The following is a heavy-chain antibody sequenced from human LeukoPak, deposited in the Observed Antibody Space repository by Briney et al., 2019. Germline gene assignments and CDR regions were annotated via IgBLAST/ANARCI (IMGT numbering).Heavy chain of an antibody. D-gene: IGHD1-20*01. Sequence: PGGSLRLSCAASGFTFSSYGMHWVRQAPGKGLEWVSYISSSGSTIYYADSVKGRFTISRDNAKNSLYLQMNSLRAEDTAVYYCAREKVITGTPGMDVWGQGTTVTVSS. CDR3: AREKVITGTPGMDV. CDR2: ISSSGSTI. V-gene: IGHV3-48*04. CDR1: GFTFSSYG. J-gene: IGHJ6*02.